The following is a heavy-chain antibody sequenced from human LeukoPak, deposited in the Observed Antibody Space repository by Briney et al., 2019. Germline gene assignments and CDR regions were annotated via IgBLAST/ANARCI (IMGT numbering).Heavy chain of an antibody. J-gene: IGHJ4*02. CDR2: ISYDGSNK. CDR3: AREVYFDY. V-gene: IGHV3-30*01. CDR1: GFTFSSYA. Sequence: GRSLRLSCAASGFTFSSYAMHWVRQAPGKGLEWVAVISYDGSNKYYADSVKGRFTISRDNSKNTLYLQMNSLRAEDTAVYYWAREVYFDYWGQGTLVTVPS.